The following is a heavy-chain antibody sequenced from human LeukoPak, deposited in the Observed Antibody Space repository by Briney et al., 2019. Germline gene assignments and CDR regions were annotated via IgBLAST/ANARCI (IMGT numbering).Heavy chain of an antibody. CDR2: IKQDGSEK. CDR3: ARDDVAAYYYMDV. V-gene: IGHV3-7*01. D-gene: IGHD2-15*01. CDR1: GFTFRSYW. J-gene: IGHJ6*03. Sequence: PGGSLRLSCAASGFTFRSYWMTWVRQAPGKGLEWVANIKQDGSEKYYVDSVKGRFTISRDNAKNSLFLQMNNLRAEDTAVYYCARDDVAAYYYMDVWGKGTTVTVSS.